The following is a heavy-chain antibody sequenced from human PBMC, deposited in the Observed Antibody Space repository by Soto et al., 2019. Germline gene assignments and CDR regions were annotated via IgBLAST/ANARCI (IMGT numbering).Heavy chain of an antibody. V-gene: IGHV3-30-3*01. Sequence: QVQLVESGGGVVQPGRSLRLSCAASGFTFSSYAMHWVRQAPGKGLEWVAVISYDGSNKYYADSVKGRFTISRDNSKNTLYLQMNSLRAEDTAVYYCARSGSGTGLTGYYGWFDPWGQGTLVTVSS. CDR1: GFTFSSYA. CDR3: ARSGSGTGLTGYYGWFDP. J-gene: IGHJ5*02. CDR2: ISYDGSNK. D-gene: IGHD3-9*01.